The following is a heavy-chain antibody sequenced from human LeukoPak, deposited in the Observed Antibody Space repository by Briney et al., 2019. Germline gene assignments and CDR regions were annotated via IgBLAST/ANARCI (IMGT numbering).Heavy chain of an antibody. J-gene: IGHJ4*02. V-gene: IGHV3-64D*06. D-gene: IGHD2-21*02. CDR1: GFTFSVYA. Sequence: PGGSLRLSCSASGFTFSVYAIHWVRQAPGKGLEYVSTIISNGGGTYYAYSVKGRFIFSRDNSKNTVPLQMSSLRAEDTALYYCVKDGLAFCGGDCYSYFDYWGQGTLVTVSS. CDR3: VKDGLAFCGGDCYSYFDY. CDR2: IISNGGGT.